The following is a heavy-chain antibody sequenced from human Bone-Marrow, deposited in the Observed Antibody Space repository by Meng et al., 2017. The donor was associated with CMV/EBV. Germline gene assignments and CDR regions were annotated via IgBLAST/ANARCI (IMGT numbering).Heavy chain of an antibody. D-gene: IGHD3-3*01. Sequence: KVSCKSSGYSFTTYWIGWVRQMPGKGLQWMGVINPGDSDTIYSPSFQGQVTMSADKSINTAYLQWSSLKASDTAIYYCARHFSGAGFSEWYFDYWGQGTRVTVSS. CDR1: GYSFTTYW. V-gene: IGHV5-51*01. CDR2: INPGDSDT. J-gene: IGHJ4*02. CDR3: ARHFSGAGFSEWYFDY.